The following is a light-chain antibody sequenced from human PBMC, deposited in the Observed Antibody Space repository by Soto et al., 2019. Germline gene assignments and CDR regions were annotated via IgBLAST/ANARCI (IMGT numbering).Light chain of an antibody. V-gene: IGKV3-20*01. CDR2: GAT. CDR1: QGVSSGY. CDR3: QQYGSSPIT. Sequence: EIVLTQAPGTLSLSPGERGTLSCRATQGVSSGYLAWYQQKPGQAPRLLIYGATGRATGIPDRFSGSGSGTDFTLTISRLETEDSAVYYCQQYGSSPITFGQGTRLEIK. J-gene: IGKJ5*01.